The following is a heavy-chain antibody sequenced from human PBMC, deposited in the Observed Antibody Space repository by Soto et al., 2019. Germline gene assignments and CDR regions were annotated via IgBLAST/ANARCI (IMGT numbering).Heavy chain of an antibody. Sequence: VASVKVSCKASGYTFTGYYMHWVRQAPGQGLEWMGWINPNSGGTNYAQKFQGRVTMTRDTSISTAYMELSRLRSDDTAVYYCARALITIFGVVKPLYGMDVWGQGTTVTVSS. V-gene: IGHV1-2*02. CDR3: ARALITIFGVVKPLYGMDV. CDR2: INPNSGGT. CDR1: GYTFTGYY. J-gene: IGHJ6*02. D-gene: IGHD3-3*01.